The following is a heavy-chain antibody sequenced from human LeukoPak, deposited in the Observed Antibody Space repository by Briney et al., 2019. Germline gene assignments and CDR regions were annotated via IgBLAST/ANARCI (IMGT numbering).Heavy chain of an antibody. D-gene: IGHD6-13*01. CDR1: VYTFTRYG. Sequence: GGSVNVSCKASVYTFTRYGIGWVRQAPGQGLEWMGWISAYNGNTNYAQKLQGRVTMTTDTSTSTAYMELRSLRSDDTAVYYCARVKSYSSSWGGYWGQGTLVTVSS. CDR2: ISAYNGNT. J-gene: IGHJ4*02. CDR3: ARVKSYSSSWGGY. V-gene: IGHV1-18*01.